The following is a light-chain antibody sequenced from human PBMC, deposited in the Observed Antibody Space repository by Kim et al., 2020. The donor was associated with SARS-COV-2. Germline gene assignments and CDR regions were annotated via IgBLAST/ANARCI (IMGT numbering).Light chain of an antibody. CDR2: DVR. V-gene: IGLV2-14*04. CDR1: ISDIGGYNY. Sequence: RSITISCTGTISDIGGYNYVSWYQQHPGKAPKLMIYDVRKRSSGVSNRFSGSKSGNTASLTISGPQAEDEADYYCSSITSSSTGVFGGGTQLTVL. CDR3: SSITSSSTGV. J-gene: IGLJ2*01.